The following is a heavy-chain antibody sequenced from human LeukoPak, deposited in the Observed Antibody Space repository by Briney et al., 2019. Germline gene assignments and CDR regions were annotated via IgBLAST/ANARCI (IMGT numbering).Heavy chain of an antibody. D-gene: IGHD2-2*03. J-gene: IGHJ4*02. CDR2: ISSSSSTI. CDR1: GFTFSSYS. Sequence: GGSLRLSCAASGFTFSSYSMNWVRQAPGKGLEWVSYISSSSSTIYYADSVKGRFTISRDNAKNSLYLQMNSLRAEDTAVYYCARYGGGYCSSTSCSLPLDYWGQGTLVTVSS. V-gene: IGHV3-48*01. CDR3: ARYGGGYCSSTSCSLPLDY.